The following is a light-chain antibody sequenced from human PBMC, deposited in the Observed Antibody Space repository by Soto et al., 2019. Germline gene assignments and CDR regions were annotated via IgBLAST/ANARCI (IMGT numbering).Light chain of an antibody. CDR1: NSDVGGYNY. J-gene: IGLJ1*01. CDR3: SSYTTNALYV. CDR2: EVS. Sequence: QSVLTHPDCVSVSPGQWITISCTGTNSDVGGYNYVSWYQQYPGKAPKLMIYEVSNRPSGVSHRFSGSKSGDTASLTISGLQAEDEADYYCSSYTTNALYVFGPGTKVTVL. V-gene: IGLV2-14*01.